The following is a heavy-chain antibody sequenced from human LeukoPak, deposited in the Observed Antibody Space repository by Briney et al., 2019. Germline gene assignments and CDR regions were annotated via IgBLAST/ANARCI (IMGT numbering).Heavy chain of an antibody. CDR2: IFPGDSDT. D-gene: IGHD2-15*01. Sequence: GESLKISRKGSGYSFATYWIGWVRQMPGPGLEWMGIIFPGDSDTRYSPSFQGQVTISADKSISTAYLQWSSLKASDTAIYYCASEYCSGGNCYFDYWGQGTLVTVSS. CDR3: ASEYCSGGNCYFDY. CDR1: GYSFATYW. J-gene: IGHJ4*02. V-gene: IGHV5-51*01.